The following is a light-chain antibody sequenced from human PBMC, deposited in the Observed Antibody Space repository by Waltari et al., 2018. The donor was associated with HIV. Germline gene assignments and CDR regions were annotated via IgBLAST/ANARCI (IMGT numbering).Light chain of an antibody. V-gene: IGLV1-47*01. CDR3: VGWDSSLSAYV. CDR2: KNY. Sequence: HSVLTQPPSASGTPGQTVTISCSGGSSNIGNDTVYWYQQLPGMTPKLLIYKNYVRPSGVPDRFAGSKSGTSASLAISGLRSEDEADYYCVGWDSSLSAYVFGAGTKVTVL. J-gene: IGLJ1*01. CDR1: SSNIGNDT.